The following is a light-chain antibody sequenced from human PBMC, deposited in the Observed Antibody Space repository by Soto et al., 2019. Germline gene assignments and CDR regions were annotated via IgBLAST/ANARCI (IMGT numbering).Light chain of an antibody. CDR2: QNN. CDR1: KLGDKY. V-gene: IGLV3-1*01. Sequence: SYELTQPPSVSVSPGQTVTITCSGDKLGDKYACWYQHKPGQSPVLVIYQNNKRPSGIPERFSGSNSGNTATLTISGTQTMDEADYYCQVWVGTFYVFGSGTKLTVL. CDR3: QVWVGTFYV. J-gene: IGLJ1*01.